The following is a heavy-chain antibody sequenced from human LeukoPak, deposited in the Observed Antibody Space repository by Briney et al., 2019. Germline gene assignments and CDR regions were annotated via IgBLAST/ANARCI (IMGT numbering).Heavy chain of an antibody. Sequence: ASVKVSCKASGYTFTSYSISWVRQAPGQGLEWMGWISAYNGNTNYAQKLQGRVTMTTDTSTSTAYMELRSLRSDDTAVYYCARYDFGVVIIGYYYMDVWGKGTTVTVSS. D-gene: IGHD3-3*01. J-gene: IGHJ6*03. CDR1: GYTFTSYS. CDR2: ISAYNGNT. CDR3: ARYDFGVVIIGYYYMDV. V-gene: IGHV1-18*01.